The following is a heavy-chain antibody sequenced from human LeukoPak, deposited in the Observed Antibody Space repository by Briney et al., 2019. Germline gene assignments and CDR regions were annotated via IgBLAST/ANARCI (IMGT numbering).Heavy chain of an antibody. CDR3: ARGEEYYYDSSGYFY. J-gene: IGHJ4*02. CDR2: IKQDESEK. Sequence: GGSLRLSCAASGFTFSRYWMSWVRQAPGKGLEWVANIKQDESEKYYVDSVKGRFTISRDNAKNSLYLQMNSLRAEDTAVYYCARGEEYYYDSSGYFYWGQGTLVTVSS. CDR1: GFTFSRYW. V-gene: IGHV3-7*01. D-gene: IGHD3-22*01.